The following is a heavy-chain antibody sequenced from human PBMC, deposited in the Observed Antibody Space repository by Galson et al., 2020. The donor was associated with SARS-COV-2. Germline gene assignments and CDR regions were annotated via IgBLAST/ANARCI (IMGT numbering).Heavy chain of an antibody. V-gene: IGHV3-23*01. CDR1: GFTFDTYA. CDR2: ISGGGSNI. J-gene: IGHJ4*02. Sequence: GESLKISCVASGFTFDTYAMSWVRQAPGKGLEWVSIISGGGSNIYYADSVKGRFTISRDNSKNTLYLQMNSLRAEDTAVYYCAKKRAVPGQETDFDYWGQGTLVTVSS. D-gene: IGHD4-17*01. CDR3: AKKRAVPGQETDFDY.